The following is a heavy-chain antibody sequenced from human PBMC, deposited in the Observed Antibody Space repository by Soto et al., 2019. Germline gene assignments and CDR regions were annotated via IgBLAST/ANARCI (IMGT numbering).Heavy chain of an antibody. J-gene: IGHJ6*02. CDR2: INPNSGGT. CDR3: ARASIEYYYYGMDV. Sequence: GASVTVSCKASGYTFTGYYMHWVRQAPGQGLEWMGWINPNSGGTNYAQKFQGWVTMTRDTSISTAYMELSRLRSDDTAVYYCARASIEYYYYGMDVWGQGTTVTVSS. V-gene: IGHV1-2*04. CDR1: GYTFTGYY.